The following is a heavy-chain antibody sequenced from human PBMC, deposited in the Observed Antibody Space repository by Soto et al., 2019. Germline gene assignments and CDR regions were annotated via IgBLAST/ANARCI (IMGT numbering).Heavy chain of an antibody. CDR1: GFTFTSSA. CDR3: AADATAWQQMVPSDY. J-gene: IGHJ4*02. Sequence: SVKVSCKASGFTFTSSAFQWVRQARGQRLEWIGWIAVGSGYTDYAQRFQDRVTLTRDMSTATTYMELSRLTSEDTAIYYCAADATAWQQMVPSDYWGQGTLVTVSS. D-gene: IGHD2-8*01. CDR2: IAVGSGYT. V-gene: IGHV1-58*01.